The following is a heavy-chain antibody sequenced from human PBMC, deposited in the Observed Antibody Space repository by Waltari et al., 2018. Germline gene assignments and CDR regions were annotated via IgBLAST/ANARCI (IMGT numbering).Heavy chain of an antibody. Sequence: EVQRVESGGGLVQPGGSLRLSCASSGSPCSNTGMARVSQAPGKGLEWVAIIKGDGSERHYVDSVKGRFTISRDNPKNSQYLQMNSLRADDTAVYYCARGSGWVFDYWGQGTVVTVSS. CDR3: ARGSGWVFDY. CDR1: GSPCSNTG. J-gene: IGHJ4*02. CDR2: IKGDGSER. D-gene: IGHD6-19*01. V-gene: IGHV3-7*03.